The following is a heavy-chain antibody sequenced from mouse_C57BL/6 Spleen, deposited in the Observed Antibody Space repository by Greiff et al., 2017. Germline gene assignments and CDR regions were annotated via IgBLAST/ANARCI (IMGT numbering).Heavy chain of an antibody. CDR1: GYAFSSSW. CDR3: APCYYSSSYGFAY. CDR2: IYPGDGDT. J-gene: IGHJ3*01. Sequence: VQLQQSGPELVKPGASVKISCKASGYAFSSSWMNWVKQRPGKGLEWIGRIYPGDGDTNYNGKFKGKDTLTADKTSITAYMQLSSLTSEDSAVYFCAPCYYSSSYGFAYWGQGTLVTVSA. V-gene: IGHV1-82*01. D-gene: IGHD1-1*01.